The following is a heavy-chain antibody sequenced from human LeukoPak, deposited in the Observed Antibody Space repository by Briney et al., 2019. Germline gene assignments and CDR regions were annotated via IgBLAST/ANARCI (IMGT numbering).Heavy chain of an antibody. CDR3: ARDRALGGWLLTFDY. CDR2: IYYTGST. CDR1: GGSISSYY. D-gene: IGHD5-12*01. J-gene: IGHJ4*02. V-gene: IGHV4-59*01. Sequence: PSETLSLTCAVSGGSISSYYWSWIRQPPGKGLECSGYIYYTGSTNYNPSLESRVTISVDTSKSQFSLKLTSVTAADTAVYFCARDRALGGWLLTFDYWGRGTLVTVSS.